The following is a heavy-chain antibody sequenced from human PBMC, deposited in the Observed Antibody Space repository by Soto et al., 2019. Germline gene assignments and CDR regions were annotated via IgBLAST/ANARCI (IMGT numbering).Heavy chain of an antibody. V-gene: IGHV4-34*01. Sequence: SETLSLTCAVYGGSFSGYYWSWIRQPPGKGLEWIGEINHSGSTNYNPSLKSRVTISVDTSKNQFSLKLSSVTAADTAVYYCARGRAVDIVVVVAATLGRDAFDIWGQGTMVTVSS. CDR1: GGSFSGYY. CDR2: INHSGST. D-gene: IGHD2-15*01. CDR3: ARGRAVDIVVVVAATLGRDAFDI. J-gene: IGHJ3*02.